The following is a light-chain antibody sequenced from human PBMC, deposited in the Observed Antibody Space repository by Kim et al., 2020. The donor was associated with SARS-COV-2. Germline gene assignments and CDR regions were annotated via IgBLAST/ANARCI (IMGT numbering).Light chain of an antibody. CDR3: QVMDSRNNHHV. CDR1: RLGAKS. V-gene: IGLV3-21*04. Sequence: PAQTATVACGGMRLGAKSVRWYQPRRGRAPVLVIYYESDRASGMPERFSGSISGNTATQPISRVGAGYEGDYYCQVMDSRNNHHVFGGGTQLTVL. CDR2: YES. J-gene: IGLJ2*01.